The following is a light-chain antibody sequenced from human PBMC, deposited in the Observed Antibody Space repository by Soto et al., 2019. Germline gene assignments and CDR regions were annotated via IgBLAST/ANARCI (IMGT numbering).Light chain of an antibody. Sequence: QSVLTQPASVSGSPGQSITISCTGTSSDVGGYEYVSWYQQYQGKAPKLMIYEVIDRPAGAPRRFSGSKSGNTASLTITGLQAEDEADYYCSSYRTGGSYVFGTGTKLTVL. J-gene: IGLJ1*01. CDR1: SSDVGGYEY. V-gene: IGLV2-14*01. CDR3: SSYRTGGSYV. CDR2: EVI.